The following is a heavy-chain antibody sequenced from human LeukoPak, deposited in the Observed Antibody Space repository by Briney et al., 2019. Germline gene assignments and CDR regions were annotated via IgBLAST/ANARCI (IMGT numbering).Heavy chain of an antibody. CDR1: GYTFTSYG. V-gene: IGHV1-18*04. CDR2: ISAYNGNT. CDR3: ASTPYGSGIYYFDY. D-gene: IGHD3-10*01. Sequence: GASVKVSCKASGYTFTSYGISWVRQAPGQGLEWMGWISAYNGNTNYAQKLQGRVTMTTDTSTSTAYMELRSLRSDDTAVYYCASTPYGSGIYYFDYWGQGTLVTVSS. J-gene: IGHJ4*02.